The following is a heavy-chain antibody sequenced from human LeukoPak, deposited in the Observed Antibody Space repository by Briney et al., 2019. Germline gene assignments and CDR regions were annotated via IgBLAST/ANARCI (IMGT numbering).Heavy chain of an antibody. Sequence: GASVKVSCKASGGTFSSYAISWVRQAPGQGLEWMGGIIPIFGTANYAQKFQGRVTITTDESTSTAYMELSSLRSEDTAVYYCARWFLDLFGKNNWFAPWGQETLFTVPS. CDR1: GGTFSSYA. J-gene: IGHJ5*02. CDR3: ARWFLDLFGKNNWFAP. D-gene: IGHD3/OR15-3a*01. CDR2: IIPIFGTA. V-gene: IGHV1-69*05.